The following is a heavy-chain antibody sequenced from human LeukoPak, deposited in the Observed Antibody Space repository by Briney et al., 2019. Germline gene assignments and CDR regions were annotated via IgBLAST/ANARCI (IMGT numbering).Heavy chain of an antibody. CDR1: GGTFSSYA. CDR3: AINSVGYCSGGSCYIFSFDI. Sequence: SVKVSCKASGGTFSSYAISWVRQAPGQGLEWMGGIIPIFGTANYAQKFQGRVTITADESTSTAYMELSSLRSEDTAVYYCAINSVGYCSGGSCYIFSFDIWGQGTMVTVSS. V-gene: IGHV1-69*01. D-gene: IGHD2-15*01. J-gene: IGHJ3*02. CDR2: IIPIFGTA.